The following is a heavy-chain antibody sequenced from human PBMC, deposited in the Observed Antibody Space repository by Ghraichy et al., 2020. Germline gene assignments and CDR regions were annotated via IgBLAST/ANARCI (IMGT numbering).Heavy chain of an antibody. CDR3: AREEHDILTGYSLRNFDL. J-gene: IGHJ2*01. Sequence: SETLSLTCTVSGGSISSYHWSWIRQPPGKGLEWIGYIYYSGGTNYNPSLKSRVTISVDTSKNQFSLKLSSVTAADTAVYYCAREEHDILTGYSLRNFDLWGRGTLVTVSS. CDR1: GGSISSYH. V-gene: IGHV4-59*01. CDR2: IYYSGGT. D-gene: IGHD3-9*01.